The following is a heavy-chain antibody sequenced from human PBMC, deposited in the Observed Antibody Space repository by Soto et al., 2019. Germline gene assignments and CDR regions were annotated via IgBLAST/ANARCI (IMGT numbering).Heavy chain of an antibody. V-gene: IGHV1-69*12. D-gene: IGHD3-3*01. CDR1: GGTFSSYA. CDR3: ARFSPLGGSGYLRTPSV. Sequence: QVQLVQSGAEVKKPGSSVKVSCKASGGTFSSYAISWVRQAPGQGLEWMGGIIPIFGTANYAQKFQGRVTITADEATSTAYMELSSLRSEDTAVYYCARFSPLGGSGYLRTPSVWGQGTTVTVSS. CDR2: IIPIFGTA. J-gene: IGHJ6*02.